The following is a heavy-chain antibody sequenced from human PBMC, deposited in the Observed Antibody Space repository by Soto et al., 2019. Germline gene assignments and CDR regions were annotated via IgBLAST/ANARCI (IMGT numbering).Heavy chain of an antibody. J-gene: IGHJ1*01. V-gene: IGHV3-23*01. Sequence: EVQLLESGGGLVQPGGSLRLSCAASGFTFSNYAMSWVRQAPEKGLEWVSAISGSGGSTYYTDSVRGRFTISRDNSENSLYLEMNGLRAEDTAIYYCAKDLSVNRRYSQQWRQGTLLTVSS. CDR2: ISGSGGST. D-gene: IGHD4-17*01. CDR3: AKDLSVNRRYSQQ. CDR1: GFTFSNYA.